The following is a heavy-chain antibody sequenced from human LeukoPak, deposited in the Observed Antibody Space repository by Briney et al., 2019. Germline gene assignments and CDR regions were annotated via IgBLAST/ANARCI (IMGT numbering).Heavy chain of an antibody. J-gene: IGHJ6*03. CDR2: IYTSGST. CDR1: GGSISSYY. V-gene: IGHV4-4*07. CDR3: AGGRGHYYYYYMDV. Sequence: SETLSLTCTVSGGSISSYYWSWIRQPAGKGLEWIGRIYTSGSTNYNPSLKSRVTMSVDTSKNQFSLKLSSVTAADTAVYYCAGGRGHYYYYYMDVWGKGTTVTISS. D-gene: IGHD3-16*01.